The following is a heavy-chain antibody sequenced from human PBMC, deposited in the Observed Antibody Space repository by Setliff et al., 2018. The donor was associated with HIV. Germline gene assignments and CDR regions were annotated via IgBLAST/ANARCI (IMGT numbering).Heavy chain of an antibody. CDR2: INPNSGGT. D-gene: IGHD3-3*01. V-gene: IGHV1-2*06. J-gene: IGHJ6*03. CDR1: GYTFTGYY. Sequence: ASVKVSCKASGYTFTGYYMHWVRQAPGQGLEWMGRINPNSGGTNYAQKFQGRVTMTRDTSISTAYMELSRLRSDDTAVYYCAGESDNFWSGYYITSDYYYMDVWGKGTTVTVSS. CDR3: AGESDNFWSGYYITSDYYYMDV.